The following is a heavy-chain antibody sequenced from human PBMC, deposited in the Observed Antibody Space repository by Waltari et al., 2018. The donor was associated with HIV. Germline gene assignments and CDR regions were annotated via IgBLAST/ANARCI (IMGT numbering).Heavy chain of an antibody. CDR2: AYVTGPT. CDR3: ARETFFMVRGVSPYYVFNGVDV. CDR1: GGFIYDRNFW. D-gene: IGHD3-10*01. V-gene: IGHV4-61*02. Sequence: QVQLEESGPGLVKPSQTLSLTCPLPGGFIYDRNFWWSWLRQPAGKAPEGIGRAYVTGPTNSTPPLRGRVSISVDTSKRQISLRLTSVTAADTAVYYCARETFFMVRGVSPYYVFNGVDVWGRGTTVTVSS. J-gene: IGHJ6*02.